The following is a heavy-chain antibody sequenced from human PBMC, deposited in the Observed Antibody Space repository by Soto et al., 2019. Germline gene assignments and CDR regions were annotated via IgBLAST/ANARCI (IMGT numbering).Heavy chain of an antibody. CDR3: GRQNDFAGVDV. Sequence: QVQLAQSGAEVKKPGASVKVSCKASGYTFSSYFITWLRQATGQGLEWMGWISAYNGNTNYAQMFHDRVTMTTDTSTNTAYMELRNLRSDDTAVYYCGRQNDFAGVDVWGQGTTVTVSS. J-gene: IGHJ6*02. V-gene: IGHV1-18*01. CDR1: GYTFSSYF. D-gene: IGHD1-1*01. CDR2: ISAYNGNT.